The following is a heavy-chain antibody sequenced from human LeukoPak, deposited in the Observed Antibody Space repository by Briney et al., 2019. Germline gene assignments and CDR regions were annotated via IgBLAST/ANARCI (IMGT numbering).Heavy chain of an antibody. CDR1: GGSISSYY. CDR3: ARAHVDIVATNGGWFDP. D-gene: IGHD5-12*01. CDR2: IYNSGST. Sequence: SETLSLTCAVSGGSISSYYWSWIRQPPGKGLEWIGYIYNSGSTNYNPSLKSRVTISVDRSRNQFSLKLSSVTAADTAVYYCARAHVDIVATNGGWFDPWGQGTLVTVSS. J-gene: IGHJ5*02. V-gene: IGHV4-59*12.